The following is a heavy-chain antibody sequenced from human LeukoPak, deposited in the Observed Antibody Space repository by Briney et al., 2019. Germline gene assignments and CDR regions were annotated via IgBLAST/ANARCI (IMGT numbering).Heavy chain of an antibody. CDR3: ARDSRTTVTNGWDFHFDY. Sequence: PGGSLRLSCAASGFTFSSYAMSWVRQAPGKGLEWVSAISGSGGSTYYADSVKGRFTISRDNSKNTLYLQMNSLRAEDTAVYYCARDSRTTVTNGWDFHFDYWGQGTLVTVSS. D-gene: IGHD4-17*01. CDR2: ISGSGGST. J-gene: IGHJ4*02. V-gene: IGHV3-23*01. CDR1: GFTFSSYA.